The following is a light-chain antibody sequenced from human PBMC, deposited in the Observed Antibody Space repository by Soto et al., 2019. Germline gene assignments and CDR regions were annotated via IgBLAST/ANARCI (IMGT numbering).Light chain of an antibody. J-gene: IGLJ1*01. CDR1: SSNIESNT. CDR3: AAWDDILNGYV. V-gene: IGLV1-44*01. CDR2: SNY. Sequence: QSMLTQPPSASGTPGQRVTISCSGSSSNIESNTVTWYQQLPGTAPKLVIYSNYDRPSGVPDRFSGSTSGTSASLVIRGLQSEDEADYYCAAWDDILNGYVFGGGNKVTVL.